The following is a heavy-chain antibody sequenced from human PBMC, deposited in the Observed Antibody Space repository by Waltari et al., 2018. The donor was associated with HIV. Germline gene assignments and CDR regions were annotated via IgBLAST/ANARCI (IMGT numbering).Heavy chain of an antibody. D-gene: IGHD1-7*01. Sequence: EWVAFIRYDGSNKYYADSVKGRFTISRDNSKNTLYLQMNSLRAEDTAVYYCAKAFSITGTRGGWLTSYYFDYWGQGTLVTVSS. CDR3: AKAFSITGTRGGWLTSYYFDY. V-gene: IGHV3-30*02. J-gene: IGHJ4*02. CDR2: IRYDGSNK.